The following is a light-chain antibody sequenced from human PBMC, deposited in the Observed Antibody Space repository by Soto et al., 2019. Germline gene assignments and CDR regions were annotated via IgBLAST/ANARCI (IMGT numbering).Light chain of an antibody. CDR2: LAS. Sequence: DIVMTQSPLSLPVTPGEPASISCRSSQSLLHTNGYNYLDWYLQKPGQSPQLLFYLASNRASGVPDRFSGSGSGTDFTLKISRVEAEDVGIYYCMQALQTPRTFGQGTKVEI. CDR3: MQALQTPRT. J-gene: IGKJ1*01. CDR1: QSLLHTNGYNY. V-gene: IGKV2-28*01.